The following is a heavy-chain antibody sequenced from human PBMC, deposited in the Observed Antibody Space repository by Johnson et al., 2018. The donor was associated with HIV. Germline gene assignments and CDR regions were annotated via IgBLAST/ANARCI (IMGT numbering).Heavy chain of an antibody. D-gene: IGHD1-26*01. CDR2: IRSKANSYAT. CDR1: GFTFSGSA. V-gene: IGHV3-73*01. J-gene: IGHJ3*02. Sequence: EVQLVESGGGVVRPGGSLRLSCAASGFTFSGSAMHWVRQASGKGLEWVGRIRSKANSYATAYAASVKGRFTISRDNAKNSLYLQMNSLRAEDTAWYYCARSLKWELGVPDWDAFDIWGQGTMVTVSS. CDR3: ARSLKWELGVPDWDAFDI.